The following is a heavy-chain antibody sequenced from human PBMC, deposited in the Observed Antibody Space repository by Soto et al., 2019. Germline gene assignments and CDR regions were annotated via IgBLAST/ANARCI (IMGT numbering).Heavy chain of an antibody. J-gene: IGHJ4*02. CDR3: AKATLRGVNAFDY. CDR1: GFIFTSYA. Sequence: PGGSLRLSCAASGFIFTSYAMSWVRQAPGKGLEWVSSITTSGDRTDYADSVTGRFTISRDNSKSTVFLLMNSLRAEDTAVYYCAKATLRGVNAFDYWGQGTLVTVSS. V-gene: IGHV3-23*01. D-gene: IGHD3-10*01. CDR2: ITTSGDRT.